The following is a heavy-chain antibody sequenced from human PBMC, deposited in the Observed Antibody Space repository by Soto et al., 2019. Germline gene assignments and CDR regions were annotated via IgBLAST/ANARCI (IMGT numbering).Heavy chain of an antibody. D-gene: IGHD3-22*01. CDR2: IYPGDSDT. CDR3: ARQRYYDSSGYYSYYYYGMDV. CDR1: GYSFTSYW. V-gene: IGHV5-51*01. J-gene: IGHJ6*02. Sequence: GEPLKISCKGSGYSFTSYWIGWVRQMPGKGLEWMGIIYPGDSDTRYSPSFQGQVTISADKSISTAYLQWSSLKASDTAMYYCARQRYYDSSGYYSYYYYGMDVWGQGTTVTVSS.